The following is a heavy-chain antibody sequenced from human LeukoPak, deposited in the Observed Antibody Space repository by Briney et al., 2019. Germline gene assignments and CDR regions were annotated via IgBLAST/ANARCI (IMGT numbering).Heavy chain of an antibody. Sequence: SSVNVSCKASGGTFSSYAISWVRQAPGQGLEWMGRIIPIFGTANYAQNFQGRRTITTDESTSTAYMELSSLRSEDTAVYSCARDGGYSYCYTYWGQGTLVTVSS. J-gene: IGHJ4*02. CDR2: IIPIFGTA. CDR3: ARDGGYSYCYTY. CDR1: GGTFSSYA. D-gene: IGHD5-18*01. V-gene: IGHV1-69*05.